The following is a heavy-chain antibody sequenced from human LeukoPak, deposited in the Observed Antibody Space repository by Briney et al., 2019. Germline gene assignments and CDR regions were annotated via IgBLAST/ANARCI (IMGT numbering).Heavy chain of an antibody. CDR2: ITSSGGTT. Sequence: GGSLRLSCAASGFTFNNSVMSWVRQAPGKGLEWVSSITSSGGTTSYVDSVKGRFTISRDNSKNTLYLQMNSLRAEDTAVYYCAKGLDYQLPPSYFDYWGQGTLVTVSS. CDR3: AKGLDYQLPPSYFDY. V-gene: IGHV3-23*01. CDR1: GFTFNNSV. J-gene: IGHJ4*02. D-gene: IGHD2-2*01.